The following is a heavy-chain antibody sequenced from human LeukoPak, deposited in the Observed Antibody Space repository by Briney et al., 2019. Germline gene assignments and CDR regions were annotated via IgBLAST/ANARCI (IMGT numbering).Heavy chain of an antibody. CDR1: GYTFTGYY. Sequence: ASVKVSCKASGYTFTGYYMHWVQQAPGQGLEWMGWINPNSGGTNYAQKFQGRVTMTRDTSISTAYMELSRLRSDDTAVYYCARDPEWELTDLMIDYWGQGTLVTVSS. J-gene: IGHJ4*02. D-gene: IGHD1-26*01. CDR3: ARDPEWELTDLMIDY. CDR2: INPNSGGT. V-gene: IGHV1-2*02.